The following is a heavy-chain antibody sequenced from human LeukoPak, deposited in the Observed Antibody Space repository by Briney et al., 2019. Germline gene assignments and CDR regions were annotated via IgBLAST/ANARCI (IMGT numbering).Heavy chain of an antibody. CDR2: IYVDGST. CDR1: GVIVSSNY. Sequence: GGSLRLSCAASGVIVSSNYMSWVRQARGKGVQWVSVIYVDGSTYYGDSVKGRITISRDNSRNTLYLQMNSLRAEDTAVYYCARDLATRQRTGLYDSWGQGALVTVSS. CDR3: ARDLATRQRTGLYDS. D-gene: IGHD3-16*02. J-gene: IGHJ4*02. V-gene: IGHV3-66*01.